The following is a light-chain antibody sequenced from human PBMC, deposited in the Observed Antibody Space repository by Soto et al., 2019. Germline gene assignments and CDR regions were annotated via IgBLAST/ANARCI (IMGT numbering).Light chain of an antibody. CDR1: QSVSSCY. V-gene: IGKV3-20*01. CDR2: GAS. J-gene: IGKJ1*01. CDR3: QQYDSSPWT. Sequence: EIVLTQSPGTLSLSPGDRATISCRASQSVSSCYLAWYQQKPGQAPRLLIYGASSRPTGIPYRFSGSGSGTDFTLTISRLEPEDFAVYYCQQYDSSPWTFGQGTKVEIK.